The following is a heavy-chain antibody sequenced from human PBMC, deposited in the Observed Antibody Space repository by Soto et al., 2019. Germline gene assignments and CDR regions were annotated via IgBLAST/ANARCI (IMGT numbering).Heavy chain of an antibody. D-gene: IGHD3-10*01. Sequence: LSLTCAVSGASISSGGSSWSWFRQPPGKGLEWIGYIYHSGTTFYDPSLENRVTISLDRSKNHFSLKLTSVTAADTAVYYCARGYGSTYNWFDPWGQGILVTVSS. CDR2: IYHSGTT. CDR1: GASISSGGSS. CDR3: ARGYGSTYNWFDP. V-gene: IGHV4-30-2*01. J-gene: IGHJ5*02.